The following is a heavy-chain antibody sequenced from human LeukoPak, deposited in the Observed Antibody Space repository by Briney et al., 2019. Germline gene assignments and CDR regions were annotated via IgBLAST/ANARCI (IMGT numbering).Heavy chain of an antibody. D-gene: IGHD2-2*01. CDR2: ISSSSSYI. V-gene: IGHV3-21*01. CDR3: ARDGDTVIIPADLDY. J-gene: IGHJ4*02. CDR1: GFTFSSYS. Sequence: GGSLRVSCAASGFTFSSYSMNWVRQAPGKGLEWVSSISSSSSYIYYADSVRGRFTISRDNAENSLYLQMNSLTAEDTAVYYCARDGDTVIIPADLDYWGQGTLVTVSS.